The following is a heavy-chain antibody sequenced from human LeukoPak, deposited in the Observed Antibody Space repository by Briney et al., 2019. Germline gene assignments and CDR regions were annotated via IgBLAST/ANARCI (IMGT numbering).Heavy chain of an antibody. V-gene: IGHV3-72*01. CDR3: VRTGSSGLHVFDM. J-gene: IGHJ3*02. CDR2: SRDKANSYTT. D-gene: IGHD3-22*01. Sequence: QPGGSLRLSCTVSGFIFSDHYMEWVRQASGKGLEWVGRSRDKANSYTTEYAASVKGRFTISRDNSKNSLYLQMNSLKTEDTAVYYCVRTGSSGLHVFDMWGQGTKVTVSS. CDR1: GFIFSDHY.